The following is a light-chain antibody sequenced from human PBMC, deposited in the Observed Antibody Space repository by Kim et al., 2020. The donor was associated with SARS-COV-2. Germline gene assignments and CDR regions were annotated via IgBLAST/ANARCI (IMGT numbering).Light chain of an antibody. Sequence: SYELTQPPSVSVSPGQMARITCSGDALPKQYAYWFQQKPGQAPILVIYKDTKRPSEIPERFSGSNSGTTVTLTISEVQAEDEADYYCQSADNSDTWVFGGGTQLTVL. V-gene: IGLV3-25*03. J-gene: IGLJ3*02. CDR2: KDT. CDR1: ALPKQY. CDR3: QSADNSDTWV.